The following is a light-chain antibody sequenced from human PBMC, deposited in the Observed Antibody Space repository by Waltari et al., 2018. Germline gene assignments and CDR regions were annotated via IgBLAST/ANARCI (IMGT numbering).Light chain of an antibody. Sequence: QSVLTQPPSASGTPGQRVTISCSGSSSNIGSNYVYWYQQHPGTAPKLLIYTNNQRPTGVPDRFSGSKSGTSASLAITGLRSDDEADYYCAAWDDSLRVVFGGGTKLTVL. V-gene: IGLV1-47*01. CDR1: SSNIGSNY. J-gene: IGLJ2*01. CDR3: AAWDDSLRVV. CDR2: TNN.